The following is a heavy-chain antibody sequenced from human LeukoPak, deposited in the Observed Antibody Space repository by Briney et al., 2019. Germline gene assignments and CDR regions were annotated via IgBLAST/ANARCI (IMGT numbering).Heavy chain of an antibody. CDR3: ARTYHYDGGGYPI. CDR1: GFTFSSYA. V-gene: IGHV3-21*01. J-gene: IGHJ3*02. CDR2: ITSNSNYI. Sequence: GGSLRLSCAASGFTFSSYAMSWVRQAPGKGLEWVSSITSNSNYIYYADSLKGRFTVSRDNAKNSLYLHMNSLRAEDTAIYYCARTYHYDGGGYPIWGQGTMVTVSP. D-gene: IGHD3-22*01.